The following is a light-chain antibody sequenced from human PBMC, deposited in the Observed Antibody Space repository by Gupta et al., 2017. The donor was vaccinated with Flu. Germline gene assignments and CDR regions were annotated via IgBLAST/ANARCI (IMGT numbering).Light chain of an antibody. CDR1: RSVSSNY. J-gene: IGKJ5*01. V-gene: IGKV3-20*01. CDR2: ETS. CDR3: QQYGTAPLIT. Sequence: TLFLSPGERATLSCSASRSVSSNYLAWYQQKPGQAPRLLSHETSIRAAGVADRFSGSGFGTAFTLSITTREPEDFGVYYCQQYGTAPLITFGQGTRLEIK.